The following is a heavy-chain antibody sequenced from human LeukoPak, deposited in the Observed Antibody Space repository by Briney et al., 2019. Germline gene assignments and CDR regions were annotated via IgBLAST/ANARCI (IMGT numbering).Heavy chain of an antibody. D-gene: IGHD6-13*01. V-gene: IGHV4-39*01. J-gene: IGHJ4*02. CDR1: GGSISRSSYY. Sequence: PETLSLTCTVSGGSISRSSYYWGWIRQPPGKGLEWIGSIYYRGNTYYNTSLKSRVTISVDTSKNQFCLKLSSVTAADTAVYYCARQITSPGTWGWDVIDYWGQGTLVTVSS. CDR2: IYYRGNT. CDR3: ARQITSPGTWGWDVIDY.